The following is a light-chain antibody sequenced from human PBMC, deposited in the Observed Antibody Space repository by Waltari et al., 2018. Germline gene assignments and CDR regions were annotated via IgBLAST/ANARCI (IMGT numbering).Light chain of an antibody. Sequence: EIVMTQSPATLSVSPGERATLSCRASQSVSSNLAWYQQKPGQAPRLLIYGASTRATGIPAKFSGSGSGTEFPLTISILQSEDFAVYYCQQYNNWPPRITFGPGTKVDIK. J-gene: IGKJ3*01. V-gene: IGKV3-15*01. CDR2: GAS. CDR3: QQYNNWPPRIT. CDR1: QSVSSN.